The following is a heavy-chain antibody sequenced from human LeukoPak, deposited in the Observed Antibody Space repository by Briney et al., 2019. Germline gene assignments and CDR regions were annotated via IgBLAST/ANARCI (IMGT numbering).Heavy chain of an antibody. CDR2: INPSGGST. V-gene: IGHV1-46*01. CDR3: ARDSEISKVASYYFDY. D-gene: IGHD5-12*01. Sequence: ASVKVSCKASGYTFTSYYMHWVRQAPGQGLEWMGIINPSGGSTSYAQKFQGRVTMTRDTSTSTVHMELSSLRSEDTAVYYCARDSEISKVASYYFDYWGQGTLVTVSS. CDR1: GYTFTSYY. J-gene: IGHJ4*02.